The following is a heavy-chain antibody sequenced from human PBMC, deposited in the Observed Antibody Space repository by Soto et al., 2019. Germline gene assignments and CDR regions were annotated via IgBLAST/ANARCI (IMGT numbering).Heavy chain of an antibody. CDR3: AIGYCSSTSCYEGSYFDY. J-gene: IGHJ4*02. CDR2: ISGSGGST. V-gene: IGHV3-23*01. D-gene: IGHD2-2*03. CDR1: GFTFSSYA. Sequence: GGSLRLSCAASGFTFSSYAMSWVRQAPGKGLEWVSAISGSGGSTYYADSVKGRFPISRDISKNTLYLQMNSLRAEDTAVYYCAIGYCSSTSCYEGSYFDYWGQGTLVTVSS.